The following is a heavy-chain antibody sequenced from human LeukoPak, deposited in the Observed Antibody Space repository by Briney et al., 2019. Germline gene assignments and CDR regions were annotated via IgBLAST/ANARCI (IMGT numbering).Heavy chain of an antibody. CDR2: IRYDGSNT. D-gene: IGHD1-26*01. J-gene: IGHJ4*02. Sequence: SGGSLRLSCAASGFAFSNYGMHWVRPAPGKELEWVAFIRYDGSNTYYADSVKGRFTISRDNSKNTLYLQMNSLRPEDTAVYYCAKQSGFDYWGQGTLVTVSS. CDR1: GFAFSNYG. V-gene: IGHV3-30*02. CDR3: AKQSGFDY.